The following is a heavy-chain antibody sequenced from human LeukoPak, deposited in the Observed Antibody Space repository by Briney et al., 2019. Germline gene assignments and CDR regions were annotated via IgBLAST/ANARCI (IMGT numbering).Heavy chain of an antibody. CDR2: ISGSGGST. V-gene: IGHV3-23*01. J-gene: IGHJ4*02. CDR1: GFTFSSYA. CDR3: ARDTYGDYTHDY. Sequence: GGSLRLSCAASGFTFSSYAMSWVRQAPGKGLEWVSAISGSGGSTYYADSVKGRFTISRDNSKNTLYLQMNSLRAEDTAVYYCARDTYGDYTHDYWGQGTLVTVSS. D-gene: IGHD4-17*01.